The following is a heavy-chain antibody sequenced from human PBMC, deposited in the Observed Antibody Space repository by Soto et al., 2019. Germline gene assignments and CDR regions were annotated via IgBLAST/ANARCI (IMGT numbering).Heavy chain of an antibody. CDR3: ARDTECYNGVCPLDY. D-gene: IGHD2-8*01. CDR1: GFTFSSYS. J-gene: IGHJ4*02. V-gene: IGHV3-21*01. Sequence: LRLSCAASGFTFSSYSMNWVRQAPGKGLEWVSSISSSSNLLYVDSVKGRFTISRDNAKNSLYLQLNTLRAEDTAVYYCARDTECYNGVCPLDYWGQGTLVTVSS. CDR2: ISSSSNL.